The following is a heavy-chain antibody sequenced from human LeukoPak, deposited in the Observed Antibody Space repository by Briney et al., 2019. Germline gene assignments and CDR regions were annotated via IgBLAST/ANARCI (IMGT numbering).Heavy chain of an antibody. Sequence: ASVKVSCKASGGTFSSYAISWVRQAPGQGLEWMGRIIPIFGTANYAQKFQGRVTITMDESTSTAYMELSSLRSEDTAVYYCARGPREYSSGWHFDYWGQGTLVTVSS. CDR1: GGTFSSYA. CDR2: IIPIFGTA. J-gene: IGHJ4*02. D-gene: IGHD6-19*01. CDR3: ARGPREYSSGWHFDY. V-gene: IGHV1-69*05.